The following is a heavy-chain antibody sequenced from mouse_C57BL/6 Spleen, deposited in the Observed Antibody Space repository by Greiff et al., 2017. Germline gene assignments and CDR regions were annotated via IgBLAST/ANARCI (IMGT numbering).Heavy chain of an antibody. J-gene: IGHJ4*01. CDR1: GYSFTGYY. V-gene: IGHV1-42*01. CDR3: ARDDGTYYAMDV. CDR2: IKPSTGGT. D-gene: IGHD2-12*01. Sequence: DVKLVESGPELVKPGASVKISCKASGYSFTGYYMNWVKQSPEKSLEWIGEIKPSTGGTTYNQKFKAKATLTVDKSSSTAYMQLKSLTSEDSAVYYCARDDGTYYAMDVWGQGTSVTVSS.